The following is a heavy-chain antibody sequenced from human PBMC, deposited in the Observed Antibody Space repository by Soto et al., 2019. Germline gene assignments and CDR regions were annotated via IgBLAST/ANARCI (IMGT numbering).Heavy chain of an antibody. CDR3: ARVVVRNNWFDP. D-gene: IGHD6-6*01. CDR1: GYSFRNYG. J-gene: IGHJ5*02. V-gene: IGHV1-18*01. CDR2: INPDSGIT. Sequence: QVQLVQSGTEVKKPGASVKVSCKASGYSFRNYGISWVRQAPGQGPEWMGYINPDSGITNYARKVQGRVTMTTDTSTSTAYMELRSLRSDDKAVYYCARVVVRNNWFDPWGQGTLVTVSS.